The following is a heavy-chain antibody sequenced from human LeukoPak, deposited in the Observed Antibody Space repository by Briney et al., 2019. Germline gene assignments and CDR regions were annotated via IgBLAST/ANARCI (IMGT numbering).Heavy chain of an antibody. CDR1: AGSISSSSYY. D-gene: IGHD1-14*01. CDR3: ARHAHGKNHAFDI. Sequence: PSETLSFTCTVSAGSISSSSYYWGWIRQPPGKGLEWIGSIYYSGSTYYTPSLKSRVTISVDTSKNQFSLKLSSVTATDTAVYYCARHAHGKNHAFDIWGQGTMVAVSS. J-gene: IGHJ3*02. CDR2: IYYSGST. V-gene: IGHV4-39*01.